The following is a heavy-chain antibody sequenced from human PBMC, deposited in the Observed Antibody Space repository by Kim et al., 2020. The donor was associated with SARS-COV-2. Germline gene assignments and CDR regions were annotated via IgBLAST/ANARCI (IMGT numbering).Heavy chain of an antibody. D-gene: IGHD1-26*01. CDR1: GFTFSSYA. V-gene: IGHV3-23*01. J-gene: IGHJ6*04. CDR3: AGGGGSYYVYYYYYYGMDV. Sequence: GGSLRLSCAASGFTFSSYAMSWVRQAPGKGLEWVSAISGSGGSTYYADSVKGRFTISRDNSKNTLYLQMNSVRAEDTAVDYCAGGGGSYYVYYYYYYGMDVWGKGTTVTVSS. CDR2: ISGSGGST.